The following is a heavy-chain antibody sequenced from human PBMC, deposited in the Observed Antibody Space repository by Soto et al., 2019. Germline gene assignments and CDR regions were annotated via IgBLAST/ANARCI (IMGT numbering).Heavy chain of an antibody. CDR1: GGSINSGGYY. V-gene: IGHV4-31*03. Sequence: QVQLQESGPGLLKPSQTLSLTCTVSGGSINSGGYYWTWIRQHPGRGLESIGYIYYSGDTYYNPSLKRRLSISLDTAKKQVALKLTSVTAADTAIYYCARFPSRAHYFAMDVWCHGTAVTVSS. CDR2: IYYSGDT. J-gene: IGHJ6*02. CDR3: ARFPSRAHYFAMDV. D-gene: IGHD2-2*01.